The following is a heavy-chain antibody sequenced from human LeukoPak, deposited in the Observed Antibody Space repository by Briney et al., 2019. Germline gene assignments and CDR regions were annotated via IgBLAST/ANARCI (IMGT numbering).Heavy chain of an antibody. V-gene: IGHV4-39*01. CDR2: IYYSGST. J-gene: IGHJ4*02. Sequence: PSETLSLTCTVSGGSISGSNYNWGWIRQPPGKGLEWVGSIYYSGSTYYNPSLKSRVTISVDTSKNQFSLKLSSVTAADTAVYYCAGLGDSYATDYWGQGTLVTVSS. CDR3: AGLGDSYATDY. CDR1: GGSISGSNYN. D-gene: IGHD5-18*01.